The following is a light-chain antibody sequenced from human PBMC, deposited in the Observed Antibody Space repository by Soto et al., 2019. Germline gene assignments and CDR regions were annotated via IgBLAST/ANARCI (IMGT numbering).Light chain of an antibody. CDR3: QQYSTYPWT. V-gene: IGKV1-5*01. CDR1: QSISTW. Sequence: DIQLTQSPSTLSASVGDRVSITCRAGQSISTWLAWYQQKPGKAPKLLIFDASSLESRVSSRFSGRGSGTQFTLTISSLQPDDFATYYCQQYSTYPWTFGQGAKVEFK. J-gene: IGKJ1*01. CDR2: DAS.